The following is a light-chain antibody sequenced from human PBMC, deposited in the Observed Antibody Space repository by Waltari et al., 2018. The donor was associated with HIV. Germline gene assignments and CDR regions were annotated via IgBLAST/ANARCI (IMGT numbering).Light chain of an antibody. CDR1: SSTPANDY. CDR2: DNN. CDR3: GTWDPRLSVGV. J-gene: IGLJ2*01. V-gene: IGLV1-51*01. Sequence: QSVLTQPPSVSAAPGQTVTISCSGSSSTPANDYVSWYQHVPGAAPKLLIYDNNKRPCGIPDRFSGSKSGTSATLDITGLQTGDEADYYCGTWDPRLSVGVFGGGTKLTVL.